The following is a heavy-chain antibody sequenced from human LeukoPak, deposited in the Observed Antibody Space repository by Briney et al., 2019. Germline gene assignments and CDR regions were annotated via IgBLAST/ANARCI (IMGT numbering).Heavy chain of an antibody. V-gene: IGHV1-2*02. J-gene: IGHJ4*02. CDR2: INPNTGGT. Sequence: ASVKVSCKASGYTFTGYYMHWVRQAPGQGLEWMGWINPNTGGTNYAQKFQGRVTMTEDTSTDTAYMELTSLGSDDTAMYYCATDPVGYCSANGCYSVDYWGQGTLVTVSS. CDR3: ATDPVGYCSANGCYSVDY. D-gene: IGHD2-15*01. CDR1: GYTFTGYY.